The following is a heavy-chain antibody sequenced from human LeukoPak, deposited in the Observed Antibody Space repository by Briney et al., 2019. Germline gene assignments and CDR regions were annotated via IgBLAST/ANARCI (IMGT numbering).Heavy chain of an antibody. CDR3: ARDLSGGATGTFDY. CDR1: GYTLTELS. D-gene: IGHD1-26*01. Sequence: ASVKVSCKVSGYTLTELSMHWVRQAPGQGLEWMGRINPNSGGTNYAQKFQGRVTMTRDTSISTAYMELSRLRSDDTAVYYCARDLSGGATGTFDYWGQGTLVTVSS. CDR2: INPNSGGT. V-gene: IGHV1-2*06. J-gene: IGHJ4*02.